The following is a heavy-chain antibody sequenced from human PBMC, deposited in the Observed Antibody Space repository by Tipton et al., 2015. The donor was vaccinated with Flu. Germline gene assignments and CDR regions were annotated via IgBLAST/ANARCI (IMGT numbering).Heavy chain of an antibody. V-gene: IGHV4-59*12. CDR3: ARDPSLGMPDFFDY. Sequence: TLSLTCTVPGGSIGSYYWNWIRQPPGKGLEWIGYIYNSQYTKYNPSLKSRVTISVDTSKKQFSLQLRSVTAADTAVYYCARDPSLGMPDFFDYWGQGTLVTASS. CDR1: GGSIGSYY. D-gene: IGHD2-2*01. J-gene: IGHJ4*02. CDR2: IYNSQYT.